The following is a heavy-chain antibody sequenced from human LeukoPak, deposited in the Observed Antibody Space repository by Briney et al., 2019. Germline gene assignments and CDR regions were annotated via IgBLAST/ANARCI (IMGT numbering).Heavy chain of an antibody. D-gene: IGHD6-19*01. CDR3: ARVLRYSSGGYGFDY. CDR1: GGTFSSYT. Sequence: SVRVSCKASGGTFSSYTISWVRQASGQGLEWMGRIIPILGIANYAQKFQGRVTITADKSTSTAYMELSSLRSEDTAVYYCARVLRYSSGGYGFDYWGQGTLVTVSS. V-gene: IGHV1-69*02. CDR2: IIPILGIA. J-gene: IGHJ4*02.